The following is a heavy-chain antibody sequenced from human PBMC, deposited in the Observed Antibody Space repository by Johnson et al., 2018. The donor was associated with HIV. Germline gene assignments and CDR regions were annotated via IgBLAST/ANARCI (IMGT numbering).Heavy chain of an antibody. Sequence: VQLVESGGGLVQPGGSLRLSCAASGFTFEDYAMSWVRQVPEKGLEWVANIKQDGSEKYYVDSVKGRFTISRDNAKNSLYLQMNSLRAEDTAVYYCAREAYYYDSSGPGGAFDIWGQGTMVTVSS. CDR3: AREAYYYDSSGPGGAFDI. CDR2: IKQDGSEK. J-gene: IGHJ3*02. V-gene: IGHV3-7*03. CDR1: GFTFEDYA. D-gene: IGHD3-22*01.